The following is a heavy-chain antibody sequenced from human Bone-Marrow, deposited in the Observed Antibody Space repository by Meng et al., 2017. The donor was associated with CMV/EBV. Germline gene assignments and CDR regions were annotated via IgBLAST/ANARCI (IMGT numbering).Heavy chain of an antibody. V-gene: IGHV4-59*12. Sequence: SETLSLTCTVSGGSISSYYWSWIRQPPGKGLEWIGSIYYSGSTYYNPSLKSRVTISVDTSKNQFSLKLSSVTAADTAVYYCARVTLIDYDGGQFDYWGQGTLVTVSS. CDR2: IYYSGST. D-gene: IGHD3-3*01. J-gene: IGHJ4*02. CDR1: GGSISSYY. CDR3: ARVTLIDYDGGQFDY.